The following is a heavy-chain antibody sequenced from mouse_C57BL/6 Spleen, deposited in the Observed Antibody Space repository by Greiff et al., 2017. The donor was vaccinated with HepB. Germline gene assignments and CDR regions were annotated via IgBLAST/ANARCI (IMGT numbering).Heavy chain of an antibody. CDR1: GFSLTSYG. Sequence: VKLMESGPGLVQPSQSLSITCTVSGFSLTSYGVHWVRQSPGKGLEWLGVIWSGGSTDYNAAFISRLSISKDNSKSQVFFKMNSLQADDTAIYYCVPLEPPYAMDYWGQGTSVTVSS. CDR3: VPLEPPYAMDY. D-gene: IGHD2-10*02. V-gene: IGHV2-2*01. J-gene: IGHJ4*01. CDR2: IWSGGST.